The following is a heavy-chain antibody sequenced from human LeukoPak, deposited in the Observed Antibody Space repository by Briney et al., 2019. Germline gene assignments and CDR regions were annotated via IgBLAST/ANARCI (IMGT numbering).Heavy chain of an antibody. CDR2: IYYRGST. V-gene: IGHV4-39*01. CDR1: GGSFISGIYY. CDR3: ARLLPIAAAGGHYFDY. J-gene: IGHJ4*02. Sequence: PSETLSLTCNVSGGSFISGIYYWGWVRQPPGQGLEWIASIYYRGSTYYNQSLKSRVTISVDTPKKQFSLKVTSVTAADTGVYYCARLLPIAAAGGHYFDYWGQGTLVTVSS. D-gene: IGHD6-13*01.